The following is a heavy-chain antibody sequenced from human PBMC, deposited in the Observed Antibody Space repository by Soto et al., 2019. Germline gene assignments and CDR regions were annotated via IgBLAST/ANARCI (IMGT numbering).Heavy chain of an antibody. CDR1: GGTFSSYA. J-gene: IGHJ6*02. D-gene: IGHD1-26*01. CDR3: ARETLGATAPTRTFETDYYYYGMDV. CDR2: IIPIFGTA. Sequence: ASVKVSCKASGGTFSSYAISWVRQAPGQGLEWMGGIIPIFGTANYAQKFQGRVTITADESTSTAYMELSSLRSEDTAVYYCARETLGATAPTRTFETDYYYYGMDVWGQGTTVTVS. V-gene: IGHV1-69*13.